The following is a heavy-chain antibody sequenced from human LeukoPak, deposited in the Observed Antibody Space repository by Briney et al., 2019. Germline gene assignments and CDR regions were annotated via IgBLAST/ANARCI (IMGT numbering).Heavy chain of an antibody. D-gene: IGHD2/OR15-2a*01. J-gene: IGHJ4*02. CDR2: IRPDGSGK. CDR3: SSQPAVLDLDC. CDR1: GFAFRSYW. V-gene: IGHV3-7*01. Sequence: PGGSLRLSCADSGFAFRSYWMTWVRQAPGKGLEWVANIRPDGSGKNYVDSVKGRFTISRDNANNALFLQMKGLRVEDTAVYYCSSQPAVLDLDCWGQGALVTVSS.